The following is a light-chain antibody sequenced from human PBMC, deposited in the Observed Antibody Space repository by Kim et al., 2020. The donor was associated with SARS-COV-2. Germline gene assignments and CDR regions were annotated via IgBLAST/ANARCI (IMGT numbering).Light chain of an antibody. CDR2: AAS. CDR3: HHNGTSGRT. J-gene: IGKJ1*01. Sequence: EIVLTQSPGTLSLSPGERATLSCRASQSIRSDYFAWCQQKPGQAPRLLIYAASSRATGIPDRFSGSGSGTDFTLTISRLEPEDFAVYYCHHNGTSGRTFGQGTKVDIK. V-gene: IGKV3-20*01. CDR1: QSIRSDY.